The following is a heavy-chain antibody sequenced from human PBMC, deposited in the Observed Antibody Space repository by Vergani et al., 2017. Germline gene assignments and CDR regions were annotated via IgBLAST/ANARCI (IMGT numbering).Heavy chain of an antibody. CDR3: ARVGKDLDY. D-gene: IGHD7-27*01. CDR1: GYTFTSYD. J-gene: IGHJ4*02. CDR2: IIPIFGTA. V-gene: IGHV1-69*01. Sequence: QVQLVQSGAEVKKPGASVKVSCKASGYTFTSYDINWVRQATGQGLEWMGWIIPIFGTANYAQKFQGRVTITADESTSTAYMELSSLRSEDTAVYYCARVGKDLDYWGQGTLVTVSS.